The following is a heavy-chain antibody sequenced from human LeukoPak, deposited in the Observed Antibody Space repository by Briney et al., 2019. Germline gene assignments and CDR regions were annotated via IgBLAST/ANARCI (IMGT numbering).Heavy chain of an antibody. CDR2: INTDGSST. J-gene: IGHJ4*02. Sequence: GGSLRLSCSASGFTLSSYWMHWVRQAPGKGLVWVSRINTDGSSTNYADSVKGRFTVSRDNAKNTLYLQMNSLRAEDTAVYYCARGLYFRVYGSSDYYPYWGQGTLVTVSS. D-gene: IGHD3-22*01. V-gene: IGHV3-74*01. CDR1: GFTLSSYW. CDR3: ARGLYFRVYGSSDYYPY.